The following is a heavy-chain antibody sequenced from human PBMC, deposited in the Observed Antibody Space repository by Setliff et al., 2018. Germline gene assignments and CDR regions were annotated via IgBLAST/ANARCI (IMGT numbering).Heavy chain of an antibody. Sequence: GASVKVSCKASGYAFFGYFMNWVRQAPGQGLEWMGWINPDSGDTHYAEKFQGRVTMTRDTSISTAYMELSSLRSDDTAIYYCASAVWEFLYWGQGALVTVSS. CDR2: INPDSGDT. CDR3: ASAVWEFLY. J-gene: IGHJ4*01. D-gene: IGHD1-26*01. V-gene: IGHV1-2*02. CDR1: GYAFFGYF.